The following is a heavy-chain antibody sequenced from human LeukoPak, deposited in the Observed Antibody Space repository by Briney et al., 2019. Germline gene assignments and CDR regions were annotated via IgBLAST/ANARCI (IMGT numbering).Heavy chain of an antibody. CDR2: IYYSGST. CDR1: GGSISSYY. D-gene: IGHD3-16*01. V-gene: IGHV4-59*01. CDR3: ARDQSGGYYDYVWGWGGLIFDY. J-gene: IGHJ4*02. Sequence: SETLSLTCTVSGGSISSYYWSWIRQPPGEGLEWIGYIYYSGSTNYNPSLKSRVTISVDTSKSQFSLKLSSVTAADTAVYYCARDQSGGYYDYVWGWGGLIFDYWGQGTLVTVSS.